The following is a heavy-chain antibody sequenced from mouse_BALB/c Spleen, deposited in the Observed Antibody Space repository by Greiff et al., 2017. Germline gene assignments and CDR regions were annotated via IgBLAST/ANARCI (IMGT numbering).Heavy chain of an antibody. CDR3: AREAYYDYDDAWFAY. J-gene: IGHJ3*01. Sequence: VQLVESGPGLVSPSQSLSITCTVSGFSLTSYGVHWVRQPPGKGLEWLGVIWAGGSTNYNSALMSRLSISKDNSKSQVFLKMNSLQTDDTAMYYCAREAYYDYDDAWFAYWGQGTLVTVSA. V-gene: IGHV2-9*02. CDR1: GFSLTSYG. D-gene: IGHD2-4*01. CDR2: IWAGGST.